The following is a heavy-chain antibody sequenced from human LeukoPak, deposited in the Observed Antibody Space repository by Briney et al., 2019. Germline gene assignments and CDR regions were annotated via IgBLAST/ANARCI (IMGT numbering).Heavy chain of an antibody. D-gene: IGHD3-9*01. CDR2: ISGSGGST. V-gene: IGHV3-23*01. Sequence: QTGGSLRLSCAASGFTFSSYAMSWVRQAPGKGLEWVSAISGSGGSTYYADPVKGRFTISRDNSKNTLYLQMNSLRAEDTAVYYCAKLSYYDILTGYPSFDYWGQGTLVTVSS. J-gene: IGHJ4*02. CDR1: GFTFSSYA. CDR3: AKLSYYDILTGYPSFDY.